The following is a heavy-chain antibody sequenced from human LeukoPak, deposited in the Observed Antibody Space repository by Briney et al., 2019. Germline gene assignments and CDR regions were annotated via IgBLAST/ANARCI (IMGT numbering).Heavy chain of an antibody. CDR1: GYTFTGYY. J-gene: IGHJ4*02. Sequence: ASVKVSCKASGYTFTGYYMHWVRQAPGQGREWMGWINPNSGGTNYAQKFQGRVTMPRDTSISTAYMELSRLRSDDTAVYYCARIVATNPVDYWGQGTLVTVSS. CDR3: ARIVATNPVDY. D-gene: IGHD5-12*01. V-gene: IGHV1-2*02. CDR2: INPNSGGT.